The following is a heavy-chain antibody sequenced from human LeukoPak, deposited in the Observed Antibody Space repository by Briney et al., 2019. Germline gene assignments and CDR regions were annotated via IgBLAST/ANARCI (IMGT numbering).Heavy chain of an antibody. D-gene: IGHD6-13*01. CDR2: ISAYNGNT. CDR3: ARGSSWVGGYYHYMDV. CDR1: GYTFTSYG. J-gene: IGHJ6*03. Sequence: ASVKVSCKASGYTFTSYGITWVRQAPGQGLEWMGWISAYNGNTNYAQNLQGRVTMTTDTSTSTAYMELRSLRSDDTAVYYCARGSSWVGGYYHYMDVWGQGTTVTVSS. V-gene: IGHV1-18*01.